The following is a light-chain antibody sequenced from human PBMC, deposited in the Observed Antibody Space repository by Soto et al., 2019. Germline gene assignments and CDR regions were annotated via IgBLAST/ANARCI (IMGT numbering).Light chain of an antibody. V-gene: IGKV3-11*01. CDR2: DAS. CDR3: QNRNNWPPGAT. Sequence: EIVLTQSPAIVSLSPGERASLSCRASQSVSNSLAWYQQKPGQAPRLLIYDASNRATGIPARFSGSGSGTDFTLTISRLEPEDAAVYYCQNRNNWPPGATFGGGTKVQIK. CDR1: QSVSNS. J-gene: IGKJ4*01.